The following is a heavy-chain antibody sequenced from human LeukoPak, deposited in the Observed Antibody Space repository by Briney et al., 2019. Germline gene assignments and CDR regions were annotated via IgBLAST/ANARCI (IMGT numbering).Heavy chain of an antibody. CDR1: GFTFSSYG. Sequence: PGGSLRLSCAASGFTFSSYGMHWVRQAPGKGLEWVAVIWYDGSNKYYADSVKGRFTISRDNSKNTLYLQMNSLRAEDTAVYYCARDSSGWSVDYWGQGTLVIVSS. J-gene: IGHJ4*02. CDR3: ARDSSGWSVDY. CDR2: IWYDGSNK. V-gene: IGHV3-33*01. D-gene: IGHD6-19*01.